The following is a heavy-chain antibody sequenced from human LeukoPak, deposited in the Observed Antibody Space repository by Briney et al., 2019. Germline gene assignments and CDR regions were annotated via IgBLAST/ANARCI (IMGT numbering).Heavy chain of an antibody. CDR3: ARTYYGDNWFDP. V-gene: IGHV4-38-2*02. CDR2: IYHSGST. CDR1: GYSISSGYY. J-gene: IGHJ5*02. D-gene: IGHD3-10*01. Sequence: ASETLSLTCTVSGYSISSGYYWGWIRQPPGKGLGWIGSIYHSGSTYYNPSLKSRVTISVDTSKNQFSLQLSSVTATDTAMYYCARTYYGDNWFDPWGQGTLVTVSS.